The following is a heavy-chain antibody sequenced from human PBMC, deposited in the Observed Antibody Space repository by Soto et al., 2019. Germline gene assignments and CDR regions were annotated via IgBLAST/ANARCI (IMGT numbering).Heavy chain of an antibody. V-gene: IGHV3-30-3*01. J-gene: IGHJ4*02. CDR3: ARDSITWIY. Sequence: QVQLVESGGGVVQPGRSLRLSCAASGFTFSDYSIHWVRQAPGKGLEWVAVISYDGSNKYYADSVKGRFTISRDNSKNTLYLQMNSLRLEDTAVYYCARDSITWIYWGRGTLVTVSS. CDR2: ISYDGSNK. D-gene: IGHD1-1*01. CDR1: GFTFSDYS.